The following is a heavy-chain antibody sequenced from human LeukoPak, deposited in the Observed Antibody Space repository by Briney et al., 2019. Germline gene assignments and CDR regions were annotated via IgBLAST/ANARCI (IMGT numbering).Heavy chain of an antibody. J-gene: IGHJ5*02. D-gene: IGHD2-15*01. CDR1: GFTFSSYG. CDR3: AKDPTYCSGGSCYQYNWFDP. Sequence: GGSLRLSCAASGFTFSSYGMHWVRQAPGKGLEWVAVISYDGSNKYYADSVKGRFTISRDNSKNTLYLQMNSLRAEDTAVYYCAKDPTYCSGGSCYQYNWFDPWGQGTLVTVSS. CDR2: ISYDGSNK. V-gene: IGHV3-30*18.